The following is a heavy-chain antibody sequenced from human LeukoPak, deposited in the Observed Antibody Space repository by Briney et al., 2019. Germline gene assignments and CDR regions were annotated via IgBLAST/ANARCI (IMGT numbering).Heavy chain of an antibody. V-gene: IGHV3-23*01. Sequence: PGGSLRLSCAASGFTFSSYAMSWVRQAPGKGLEWVSCISDSGDATYYSDSVKGRFTISRDNSKNTLYLQMNSLRAEDTAVYYCAEGGYDQDFDYWGRGALVTVSS. D-gene: IGHD5-12*01. CDR2: ISDSGDAT. CDR1: GFTFSSYA. CDR3: AEGGYDQDFDY. J-gene: IGHJ4*02.